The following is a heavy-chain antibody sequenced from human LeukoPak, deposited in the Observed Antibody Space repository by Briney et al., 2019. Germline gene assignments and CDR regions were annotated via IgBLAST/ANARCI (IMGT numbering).Heavy chain of an antibody. J-gene: IGHJ5*02. Sequence: TLSLTCAVSGGSISSGGYSWSWIRQPPGKGLEWIGYIYHSGSTYYNPSLKSRVTISVDRSKNQFSLKLSSVTAADTAVYYCARKRWLHLSDWFDPWGQGTLVTVSS. V-gene: IGHV4-30-2*01. D-gene: IGHD5-24*01. CDR3: ARKRWLHLSDWFDP. CDR2: IYHSGST. CDR1: GGSISSGGYS.